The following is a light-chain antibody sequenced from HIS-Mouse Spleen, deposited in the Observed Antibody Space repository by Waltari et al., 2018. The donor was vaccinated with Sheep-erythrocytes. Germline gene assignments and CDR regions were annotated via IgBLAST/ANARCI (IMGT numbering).Light chain of an antibody. CDR2: DVS. CDR3: CSYAGSYNHV. V-gene: IGLV2-11*01. J-gene: IGLJ1*01. CDR1: SSDVGCYNY. Sequence: QSALTQPRSVSGSPGQSVTISCTGTSSDVGCYNYVAWYQEHPGKPPKLTIYDVSKRPSGVPDRFSGSKSGNTASLTISGLQAEDEADYYCCSYAGSYNHVFATGTKVTVL.